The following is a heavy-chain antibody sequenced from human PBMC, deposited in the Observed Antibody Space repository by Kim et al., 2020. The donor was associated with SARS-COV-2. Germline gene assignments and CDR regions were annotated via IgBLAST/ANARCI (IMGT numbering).Heavy chain of an antibody. Sequence: TSYEQKFQGRVTMTRDTSTSTVYMELSSLRSEDTAVYYCASRGMTNFDYWGQGTLVTVSS. CDR3: ASRGMTNFDY. V-gene: IGHV1-46*01. J-gene: IGHJ4*02. CDR2: T. D-gene: IGHD4-17*01.